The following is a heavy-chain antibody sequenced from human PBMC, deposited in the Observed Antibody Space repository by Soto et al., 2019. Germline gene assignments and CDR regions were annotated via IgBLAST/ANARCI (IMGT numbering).Heavy chain of an antibody. CDR2: ISYDGSNK. Sequence: SCAASGFTFSSYAMHWVRQAPGKGLEWVAVISYDGSNKYYADSVKGRFTISRDNSKNTLYLQMNSLRAEDTAVYYCARVLGADFDYWGQGTLVTVS. CDR3: ARVLGADFDY. D-gene: IGHD1-26*01. J-gene: IGHJ4*02. CDR1: GFTFSSYA. V-gene: IGHV3-30-3*01.